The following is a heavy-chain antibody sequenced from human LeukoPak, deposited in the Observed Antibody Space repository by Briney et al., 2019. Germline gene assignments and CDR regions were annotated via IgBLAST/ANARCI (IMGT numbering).Heavy chain of an antibody. CDR1: GDSVSNNNYF. CDR3: ARHAPGDIVVQIPAPTRWFDP. CDR2: TYYRGTT. J-gene: IGHJ5*02. Sequence: SETLSLTCTVSGDSVSNNNYFWGWIRQPPGKGLEWIGRTYYRGTTYYNPSVESRVTISADTSKNQLSLKLSSVTAADTAVYYCARHAPGDIVVQIPAPTRWFDPWGQGTLVTVSS. V-gene: IGHV4-39*01. D-gene: IGHD2-15*01.